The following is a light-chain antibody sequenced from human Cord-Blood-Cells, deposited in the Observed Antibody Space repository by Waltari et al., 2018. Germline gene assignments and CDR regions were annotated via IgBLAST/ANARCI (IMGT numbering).Light chain of an antibody. J-gene: IGLJ2*01. V-gene: IGLV3-1*01. CDR3: QAWDSSTVV. Sequence: SYELTPPPSASVPPGQTASITCSGDNLGDKYACWYQQKPGQSPVLVIYQDSKRPSGIPERFSGSNSGNTATLTISGTQAMDEADYYCQAWDSSTVVFGGGTKLTVL. CDR2: QDS. CDR1: NLGDKY.